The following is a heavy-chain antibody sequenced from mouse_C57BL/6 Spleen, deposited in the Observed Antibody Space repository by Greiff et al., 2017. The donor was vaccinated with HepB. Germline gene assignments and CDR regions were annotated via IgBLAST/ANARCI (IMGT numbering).Heavy chain of an antibody. D-gene: IGHD2-1*01. J-gene: IGHJ3*01. Sequence: EVQLQQSGAELVRPGASVKLSCTASGFNIKDDYMHWVQQRPDQGLAWIGWIDPENGDTEYASKFQGKATITADTSSNTTYLQRSSLTSEDTAGYYRTTVYDACAWFAYWGQGTLVTVSA. CDR1: GFNIKDDY. CDR3: TTVYDACAWFAY. CDR2: IDPENGDT. V-gene: IGHV14-4*01.